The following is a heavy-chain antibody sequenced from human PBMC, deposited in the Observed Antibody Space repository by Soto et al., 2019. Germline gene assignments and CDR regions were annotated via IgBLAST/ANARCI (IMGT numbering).Heavy chain of an antibody. CDR2: LSNSGDDT. D-gene: IGHD1-26*01. CDR1: GFTFSTYA. CDR3: AKKVGGSHPSHH. J-gene: IGHJ5*02. Sequence: EVQLLESGGNVVQPGGSLRLSCAASGFTFSTYAMAWVRQAPGKGLEWVSSLSNSGDDTYYADSVTGRFTISRDNSKNTLYLQMNSLRVDDTAVYYFAKKVGGSHPSHHWGQGTLVTVSS. V-gene: IGHV3-23*01.